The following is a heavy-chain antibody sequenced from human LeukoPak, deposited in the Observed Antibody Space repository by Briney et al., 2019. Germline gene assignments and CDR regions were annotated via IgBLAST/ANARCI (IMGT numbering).Heavy chain of an antibody. D-gene: IGHD2-21*01. CDR1: VGSISSGSYY. V-gene: IGHV4-61*02. Sequence: SQTLSLTCTVSVGSISSGSYYRSWIRQPAGKGLEWIGRIYTSGSTNYNPSLKSRVTQSVDTSRNQISLMLSAVTAADTAVYDCARGWVPCGGDCYFDMHLFDYWGQGTLVTVSS. CDR3: ARGWVPCGGDCYFDMHLFDY. J-gene: IGHJ4*02. CDR2: IYTSGST.